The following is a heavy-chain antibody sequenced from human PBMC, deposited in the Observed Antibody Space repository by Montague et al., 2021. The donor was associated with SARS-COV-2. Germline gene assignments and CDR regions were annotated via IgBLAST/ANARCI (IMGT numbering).Heavy chain of an antibody. CDR2: INSDGSST. J-gene: IGHJ4*02. V-gene: IGHV3-74*01. CDR1: GFTFSSYA. D-gene: IGHD3-10*01. CDR3: ARDIRFYYGSGSPYGDLDY. Sequence: SLRLSCAASGFTFSSYAMSWVRQAPGKGLVWVSRINSDGSSTSYADSVKGRFTISRDNAKNTLYLQMNSLRAEDTAVYYCARDIRFYYGSGSPYGDLDYWGQGTLVTVSS.